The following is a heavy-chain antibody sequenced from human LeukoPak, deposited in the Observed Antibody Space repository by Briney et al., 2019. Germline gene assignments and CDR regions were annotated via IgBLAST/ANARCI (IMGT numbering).Heavy chain of an antibody. CDR1: GFTFSSYA. J-gene: IGHJ4*02. V-gene: IGHV3-30-3*01. CDR2: ISYDGSNK. CDR3: ARGTFRRFDY. Sequence: GGSLRLSCAASGFTFSSYAMHWVRQAPGKGLEWVAVISYDGSNKYYADSVKGRFTISRDNSKNTLYLQMNSLRAEDTAVYYCARGTFRRFDYWGQGTLVTVSS.